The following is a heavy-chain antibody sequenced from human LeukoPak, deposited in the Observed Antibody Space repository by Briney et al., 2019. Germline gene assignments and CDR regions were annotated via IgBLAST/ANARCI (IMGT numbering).Heavy chain of an antibody. D-gene: IGHD3-22*01. J-gene: IGHJ4*02. CDR2: IFYSGST. CDR3: ARRFSSYYYDSSGYYHFDY. Sequence: SETLSLTCTVSGGSISSSNNYWGWIRQPPGKGLEWIGSIFYSGSTNYSPSLKSRVTISGDMSKNQFSLKMRSVTATDTAVYYCARRFSSYYYDSSGYYHFDYWGQGTLVTVSS. CDR1: GGSISSSNNY. V-gene: IGHV4-39*01.